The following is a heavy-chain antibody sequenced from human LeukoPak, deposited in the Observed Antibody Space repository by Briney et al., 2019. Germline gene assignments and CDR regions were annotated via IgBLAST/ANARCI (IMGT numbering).Heavy chain of an antibody. CDR2: INHSGST. D-gene: IGHD3-3*01. V-gene: IGHV4-34*01. Sequence: SETLSLTCAAYGGSFSGYYWSWIRQPPGKGLEWIGEINHSGSTNYNPSLKSRVTISVDTSKNQFSLKLSSVTAADTAVYYCARGQPYYDFWSGRRYYFDYWGQGTLVTVSS. J-gene: IGHJ4*02. CDR3: ARGQPYYDFWSGRRYYFDY. CDR1: GGSFSGYY.